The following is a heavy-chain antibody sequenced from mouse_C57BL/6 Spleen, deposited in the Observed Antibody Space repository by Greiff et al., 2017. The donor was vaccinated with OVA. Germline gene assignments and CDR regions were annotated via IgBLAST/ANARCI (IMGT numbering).Heavy chain of an antibody. CDR2: INPSTGGT. Sequence: EVQLQQSGPELVRPGASVKISCKASGYSFTGYSMHWVKQSPGQSLEWIGEINPSTGGTTYNQKFKAKATLTVDKSSSTAYMQLRSLTSEDSAVYDGARAPSSSAEYAYWGQGTLVTVSA. J-gene: IGHJ3*01. CDR1: GYSFTGYS. D-gene: IGHD1-1*01. V-gene: IGHV1-42*01. CDR3: ARAPSSSAEYAY.